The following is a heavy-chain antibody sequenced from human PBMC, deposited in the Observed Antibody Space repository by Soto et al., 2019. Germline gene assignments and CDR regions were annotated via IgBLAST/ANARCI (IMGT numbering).Heavy chain of an antibody. CDR2: IVVGSGNT. CDR1: GFTFTSSA. V-gene: IGHV1-58*01. D-gene: IGHD3-10*01. Sequence: GASVKVSCKASGFTFTSSAVQWVRQARGQRLEWIGWIVVGSGNTNYAQKFQERVTITRDMSTSTAYMELSSLGSEDTAVYYCAAETGLWFGPPGLDAFDIWGQGTMVTVSS. CDR3: AAETGLWFGPPGLDAFDI. J-gene: IGHJ3*02.